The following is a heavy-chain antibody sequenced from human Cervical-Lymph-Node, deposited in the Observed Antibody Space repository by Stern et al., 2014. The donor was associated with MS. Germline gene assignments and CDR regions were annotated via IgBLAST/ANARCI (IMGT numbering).Heavy chain of an antibody. Sequence: QVQLVESGAEVKKPGSSVKVSCKASGGTFSSYHITWVRQAPGQGLEWMGGIVPIFGTANYAQKFQGRVTITADESTTTAYMELTSLTSEDTAVYYCARPPTVVDGRFEFWGQGTLVTVSS. V-gene: IGHV1-69*01. CDR1: GGTFSSYH. J-gene: IGHJ4*02. D-gene: IGHD4-23*01. CDR3: ARPPTVVDGRFEF. CDR2: IVPIFGTA.